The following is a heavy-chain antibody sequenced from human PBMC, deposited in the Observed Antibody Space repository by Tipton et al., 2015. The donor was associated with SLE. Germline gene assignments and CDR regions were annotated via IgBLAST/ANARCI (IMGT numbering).Heavy chain of an antibody. V-gene: IGHV4-39*07. J-gene: IGHJ4*02. CDR3: ATEVRFGVVIYFEH. Sequence: LRLSCTVSGGSISSSSYYWGWIRQPPGKGLEWIGSIYYSGSTYYNPSLKSRVTISVDTSKNQFSLQLTSVTAADTAVYYCATEVRFGVVIYFEHWGQGTLVTVPS. CDR1: GGSISSSSYY. D-gene: IGHD3-3*01. CDR2: IYYSGST.